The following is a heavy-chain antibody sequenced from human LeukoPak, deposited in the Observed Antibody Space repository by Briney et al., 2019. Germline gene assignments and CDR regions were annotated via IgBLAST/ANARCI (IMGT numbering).Heavy chain of an antibody. D-gene: IGHD3-10*02. Sequence: HPGGSLRLSCAASGFTFSSYSMNRVRQAPGKGLEWVSYISSSSSTIYYADSVKGRFTISRDNAKNSLYLQMNSLRAEDTAVYYCAELGITMIGGVWGKGTTVTISS. V-gene: IGHV3-48*01. CDR1: GFTFSSYS. CDR2: ISSSSSTI. CDR3: AELGITMIGGV. J-gene: IGHJ6*04.